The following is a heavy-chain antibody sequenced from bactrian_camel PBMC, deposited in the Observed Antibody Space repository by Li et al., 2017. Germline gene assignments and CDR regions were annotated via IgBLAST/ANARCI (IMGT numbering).Heavy chain of an antibody. CDR1: GYTYGVYC. Sequence: HVQLVESGGGSVQAGGSLRLSCEVSGYTYGVYCLGWFRQADGKREGVAAIDGIGSTSYVDSVKGRFTISQDNAKNTLYLQMNSLKPEDTAMYYCAAVLIGRGSCEASYMESDFGYWGQGTQVTVS. V-gene: IGHV3S55*01. CDR2: IDGIGST. J-gene: IGHJ6*01. D-gene: IGHD2*01. CDR3: AAVLIGRGSCEASYMESDFGY.